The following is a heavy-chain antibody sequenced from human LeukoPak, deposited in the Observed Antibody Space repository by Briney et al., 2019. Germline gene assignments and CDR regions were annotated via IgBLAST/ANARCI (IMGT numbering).Heavy chain of an antibody. Sequence: SETLSLTCTVSVGSISGGGYYWSWVRQHPGKGLGWIGYIYYSGSTNYNPSLKSSVTISVDTSTNQFSLWLSCVTPAGTAVYYCARSGHYYVSSGYSYYFGYWGQGTLVTVPS. J-gene: IGHJ4*02. D-gene: IGHD3-22*01. CDR2: IYYSGST. V-gene: IGHV4-31*01. CDR3: ARSGHYYVSSGYSYYFGY. CDR1: VGSISGGGYY.